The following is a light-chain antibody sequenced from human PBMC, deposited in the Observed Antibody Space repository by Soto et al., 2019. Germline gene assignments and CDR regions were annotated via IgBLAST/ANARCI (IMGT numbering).Light chain of an antibody. J-gene: IGKJ1*01. V-gene: IGKV3-15*01. Sequence: VMTQFPATLSVSPGERVTLSGRASQSVGNSLAWYRQKPGQAPRLLVYGASTRATGIPARISGSGSGTEFTLTITSLQPDDSATYYCQQYSTYRTFGQGTKVEIK. CDR2: GAS. CDR1: QSVGNS. CDR3: QQYSTYRT.